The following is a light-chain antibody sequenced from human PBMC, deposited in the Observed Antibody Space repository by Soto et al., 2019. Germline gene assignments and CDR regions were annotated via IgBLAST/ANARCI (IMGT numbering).Light chain of an antibody. CDR1: TSDVGGYNY. CDR2: EVT. J-gene: IGLJ1*01. V-gene: IGLV2-14*01. Sequence: QSVLTQPASVSGSLGQSITISCTGTTSDVGGYNYVSWYQQHPGKAPILMIYEVTNRPSGVSNRFSGSKSGSTASLTISGLQVKDEAEYFCGSYTGSITDVFGTGTKLTVL. CDR3: GSYTGSITDV.